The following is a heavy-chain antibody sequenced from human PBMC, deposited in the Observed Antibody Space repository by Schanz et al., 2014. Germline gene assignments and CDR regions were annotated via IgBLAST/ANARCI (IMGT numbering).Heavy chain of an antibody. V-gene: IGHV1-18*01. J-gene: IGHJ3*01. CDR2: INAHTGNT. CDR3: ARGLHYDVETSFRSYDAFDF. Sequence: QVQLVQSGGEVKKPGASVKVSCKASGYIFGSHGMTWVRQAPGQGPELMGWINAHTGNTQYAQKFQGRVNMTRDTVTTTVHLELTRLRTDDTAVFYCARGLHYDVETSFRSYDAFDFWGQGTKVTVSP. CDR1: GYIFGSHG. D-gene: IGHD3-10*02.